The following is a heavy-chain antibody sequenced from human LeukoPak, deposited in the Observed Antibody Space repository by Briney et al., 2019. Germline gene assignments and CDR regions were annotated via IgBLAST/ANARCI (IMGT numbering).Heavy chain of an antibody. V-gene: IGHV3-15*01. J-gene: IGHJ4*02. Sequence: GGSLRLSCAVSEFPFSKAWMSWVRQAPGKGLEWVGRIKSKTDGGTTDYAAPVKGRFTISRDDSKNTLYLQMNSLKTEDTAVYYCTSVGFGPYYFDNWGQGTLVTVSS. CDR2: IKSKTDGGTT. CDR1: EFPFSKAW. CDR3: TSVGFGPYYFDN. D-gene: IGHD3-10*01.